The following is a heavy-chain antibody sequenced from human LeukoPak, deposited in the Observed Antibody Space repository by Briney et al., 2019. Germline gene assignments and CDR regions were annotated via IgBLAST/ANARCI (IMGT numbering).Heavy chain of an antibody. Sequence: PGGSLRLSCAASGFTFSSYSMNWVRQPPGKGLEWIGSIYYSGSTYYNPSLKSRVTISVDTSKNQFSLKLSSVTAADTAVYYCASDRSSPGDYWGQGTLVTVSS. J-gene: IGHJ4*02. CDR1: GFTFSSYS. V-gene: IGHV4-39*07. D-gene: IGHD6-6*01. CDR3: ASDRSSPGDY. CDR2: IYYSGST.